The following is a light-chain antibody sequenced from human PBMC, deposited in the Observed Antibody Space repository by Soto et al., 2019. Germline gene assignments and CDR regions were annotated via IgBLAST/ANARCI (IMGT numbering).Light chain of an antibody. CDR3: QQXESYSPWT. J-gene: IGKJ1*01. V-gene: IGKV1-5*01. CDR1: QSISSW. Sequence: DIQMTXSPTTLSASVGDRVTITCRASQSISSWLACYQQKPGKAPKLLVYDASTLQSGVPSXYSGSGSGTEFTLTISNLQPDDFATYYCQQXESYSPWTXGQGTKVDI. CDR2: DAS.